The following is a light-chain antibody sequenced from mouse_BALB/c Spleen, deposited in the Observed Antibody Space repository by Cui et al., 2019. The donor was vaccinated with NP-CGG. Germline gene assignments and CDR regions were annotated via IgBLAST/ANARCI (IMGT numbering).Light chain of an antibody. CDR1: TGAVTTYNY. V-gene: IGLV1*01. J-gene: IGLJ1*01. Sequence: QAVVTQESAPTTLPGETVTLTCRSSTGAVTTYNYANWVQEKPNHLFTGLIGGTDNRAPGVPARFSGSLIGGKAALTITGAQTEDEAIYFCALWYSNHWVFGGGTKLAVL. CDR2: GTD. CDR3: ALWYSNHWV.